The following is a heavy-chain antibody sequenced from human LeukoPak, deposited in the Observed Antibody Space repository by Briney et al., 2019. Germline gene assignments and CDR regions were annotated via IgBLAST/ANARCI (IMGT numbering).Heavy chain of an antibody. Sequence: PGGSLRHSCAVSGFTFSGFWMSWSRQAPGKGLEWVASINSDGSEGYYADVVKGRFTISRDNAKNSLYLQINSLRAEDTAVYYCARSSYSSSSSVWGQGTMVTASS. CDR2: INSDGSEG. J-gene: IGHJ3*01. D-gene: IGHD6-6*01. V-gene: IGHV3-7*03. CDR1: GFTFSGFW. CDR3: ARSSYSSSSSV.